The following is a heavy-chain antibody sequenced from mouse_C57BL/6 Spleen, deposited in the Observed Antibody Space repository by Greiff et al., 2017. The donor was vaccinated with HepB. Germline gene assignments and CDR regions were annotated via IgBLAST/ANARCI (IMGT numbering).Heavy chain of an antibody. CDR2: ISDGGSYT. J-gene: IGHJ3*01. CDR3: ASPHGYYEVWFAY. Sequence: EVKLMESGGGLVKPGGSLKLSCAASGFTFSSYAMSWVRQTPEKRLEWVATISDGGSYTYYPDNVKGRFTISRDNAKNNLYLQMSHLKSEDTAMYYCASPHGYYEVWFAYWGQGTLVTVSA. CDR1: GFTFSSYA. V-gene: IGHV5-4*03. D-gene: IGHD2-3*01.